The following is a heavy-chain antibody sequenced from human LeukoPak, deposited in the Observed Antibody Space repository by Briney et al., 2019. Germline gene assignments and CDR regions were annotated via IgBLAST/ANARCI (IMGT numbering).Heavy chain of an antibody. J-gene: IGHJ3*02. CDR3: ARGKAFDI. Sequence: GGSLRLSCEASGFTFSSYAMHWVRQAPGKGLEWVAVISYDGSNKYYADSVKGRFTISRDNSKNTLYLEMNSLRAEDTAVYYCARGKAFDIWGQGTMVTVSS. CDR2: ISYDGSNK. V-gene: IGHV3-30*04. CDR1: GFTFSSYA.